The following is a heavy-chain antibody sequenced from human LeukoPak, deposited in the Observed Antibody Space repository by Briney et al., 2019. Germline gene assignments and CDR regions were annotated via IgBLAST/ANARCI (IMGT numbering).Heavy chain of an antibody. V-gene: IGHV3-30*03. J-gene: IGHJ4*02. CDR1: GFTFSSFW. Sequence: GGSLRLSCAASGFTFSSFWMNWVRQAPGKGLDWVAVISHDGSNKYYADSVKGRFTISRDYSKNTLFLQMNSLKTEDTAVYSCARQDCSGGSCYLDYWGQGMLVTVSS. CDR3: ARQDCSGGSCYLDY. CDR2: ISHDGSNK. D-gene: IGHD2-15*01.